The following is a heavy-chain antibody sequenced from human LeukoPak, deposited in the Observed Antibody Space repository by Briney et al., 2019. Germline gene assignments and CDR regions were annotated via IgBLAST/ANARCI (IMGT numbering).Heavy chain of an antibody. Sequence: SQTLSLTCTVSGDFISSGNHYWSWIRQHPGMGLEWIGYIYDSGNTYYNPSLNSRITMSVDTSKNQFSLKLNSVTAADTAVYYCAREHSRSSYFDYWGQGTLVTASS. J-gene: IGHJ4*02. CDR1: GDFISSGNHY. CDR2: IYDSGNT. D-gene: IGHD1-26*01. V-gene: IGHV4-31*03. CDR3: AREHSRSSYFDY.